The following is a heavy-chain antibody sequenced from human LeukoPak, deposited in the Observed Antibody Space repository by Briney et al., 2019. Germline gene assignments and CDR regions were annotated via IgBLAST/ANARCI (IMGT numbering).Heavy chain of an antibody. CDR2: ISSSGSTI. CDR3: ARDAKGGIVLEGGAFDI. D-gene: IGHD3-22*01. CDR1: GFTFSSYE. V-gene: IGHV3-48*03. Sequence: PGGSLRLSCTASGFTFSSYEMNWVRQAPGKGLEWVSYISSSGSTIYYADSVKGRFTISRDNAKNSLYLQMNSLRAEDTAVYYCARDAKGGIVLEGGAFDIWGQGTMVTVSS. J-gene: IGHJ3*02.